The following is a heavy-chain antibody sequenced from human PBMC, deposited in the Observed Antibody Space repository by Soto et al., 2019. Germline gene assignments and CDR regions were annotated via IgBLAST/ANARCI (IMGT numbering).Heavy chain of an antibody. D-gene: IGHD5-12*01. Sequence: EVQVVESGGGLIQSGGSLRLSCEVSGFSVTANYMSWVRQAPEKGLEWVSVIYSGGSTYYVDSVKGRFSISRDISKNTLYLQMNSLRAEDTAVYYCHGYGYWGQGTLVTVSS. CDR1: GFSVTANY. J-gene: IGHJ4*02. V-gene: IGHV3-53*01. CDR3: HGYGY. CDR2: IYSGGST.